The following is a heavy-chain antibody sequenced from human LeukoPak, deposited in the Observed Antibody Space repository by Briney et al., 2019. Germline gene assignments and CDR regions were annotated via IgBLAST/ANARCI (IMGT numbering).Heavy chain of an antibody. D-gene: IGHD4-23*01. CDR2: ISYSGST. V-gene: IGHV4-39*01. CDR1: DDSISSSSYN. J-gene: IGHJ4*02. Sequence: SETLSLTCSVSDDSISSSSYNWGWIRQPPGKGLEWIGSISYSGSTKYNPSLKSRITISVDTSKNHFSLKLNSVTAADTAIYYCARQRTVVTPEFFDYWGQGTLVIVSS. CDR3: ARQRTVVTPEFFDY.